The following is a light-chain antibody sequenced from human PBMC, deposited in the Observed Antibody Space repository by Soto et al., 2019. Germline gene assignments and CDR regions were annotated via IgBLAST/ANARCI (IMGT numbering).Light chain of an antibody. J-gene: IGKJ2*01. CDR2: GAS. CDR1: QSLSSSY. CDR3: QQYGGSPPYT. Sequence: EIVLTQSPGTLSLSPGERATLSCRASQSLSSSYLAWYQQKPGQAPRLLIYGASSRATGIQDRFSGSRSGTGFTLTISRLEPEDFAVYYCQQYGGSPPYTFGQGTKVEIK. V-gene: IGKV3-20*01.